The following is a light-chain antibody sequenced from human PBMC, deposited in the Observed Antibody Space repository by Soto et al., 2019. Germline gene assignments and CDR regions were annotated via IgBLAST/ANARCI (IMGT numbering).Light chain of an antibody. J-gene: IGKJ1*01. CDR3: QQYNSYSWT. CDR2: RAT. Sequence: DIQMTQSPSTLSASVGDTVTITCRVSHSFNNWLAWYQQKPGGAPKFLIYRATTLERGVSSRFSGGGSGTEFTLTISSLQPDDSATYYCQQYNSYSWTFGQGTKVEIK. V-gene: IGKV1-5*03. CDR1: HSFNNW.